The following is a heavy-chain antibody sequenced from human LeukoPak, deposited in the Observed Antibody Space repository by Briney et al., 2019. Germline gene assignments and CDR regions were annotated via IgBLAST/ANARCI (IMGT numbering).Heavy chain of an antibody. J-gene: IGHJ3*02. CDR1: GGPFSGYY. Sequence: PSETLFLTCAVYGGPFSGYYWSWIRQPPGKGLEWIGEINHSGSTNYNPSLMSRVTISVDTSKNQFSLKLSSVTAADTAVYYCARADIVVVPAAMGGGAFDIWGQGTMVTVSS. CDR2: INHSGST. D-gene: IGHD2-2*01. V-gene: IGHV4-34*01. CDR3: ARADIVVVPAAMGGGAFDI.